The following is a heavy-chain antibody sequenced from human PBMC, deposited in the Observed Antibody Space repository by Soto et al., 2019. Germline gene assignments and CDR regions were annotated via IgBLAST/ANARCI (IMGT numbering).Heavy chain of an antibody. CDR3: ASTSRRYYSDYYYGMEV. CDR2: IYTSGST. CDR1: GGSISSYY. Sequence: SETLSLTCTVSGGSISSYYWSWIRQPAGKGLEWIGRIYTSGSTNYNPSLKSRVTMSVDTSKNQFSLKLSSVTAADTAVYYCASTSRRYYSDYYYGMEVWGQGTTVTVSS. D-gene: IGHD4-4*01. J-gene: IGHJ6*01. V-gene: IGHV4-4*07.